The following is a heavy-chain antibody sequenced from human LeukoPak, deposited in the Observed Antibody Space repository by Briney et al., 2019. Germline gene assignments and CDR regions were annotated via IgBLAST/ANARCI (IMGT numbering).Heavy chain of an antibody. CDR1: GFTFSHYA. J-gene: IGHJ4*02. CDR2: ISDSGGST. V-gene: IGHV3-23*01. D-gene: IGHD1-26*01. Sequence: PGGSLRLSCAASGFTFSHYAMSWVRQAPGKGLEWVSSISDSGGSTFYADSVKGRFTISRDNFKNTLYLQMSSLRAEDTAVYYCAKDRSGSYYFDYWGQGTLVTVSS. CDR3: AKDRSGSYYFDY.